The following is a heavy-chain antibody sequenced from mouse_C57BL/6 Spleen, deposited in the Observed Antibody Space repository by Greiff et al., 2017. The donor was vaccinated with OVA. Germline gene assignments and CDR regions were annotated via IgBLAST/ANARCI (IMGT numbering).Heavy chain of an antibody. CDR3: AKNSSVYAMDY. CDR2: IWRGGST. J-gene: IGHJ4*01. D-gene: IGHD6-1*01. CDR1: GFSLTSYG. Sequence: VQVVESGPGLVQPSQSLSITCTVSGFSLTSYGVHWVRQSPGTGLEWLGVIWRGGSTDYNAAFMSRLSITKDNSKSQVFFKMNSLQADDTAIYYWAKNSSVYAMDYWGQGTSVTVSS. V-gene: IGHV2-5*01.